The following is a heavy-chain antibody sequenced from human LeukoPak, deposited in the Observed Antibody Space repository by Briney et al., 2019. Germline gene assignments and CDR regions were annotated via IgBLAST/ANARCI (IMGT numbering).Heavy chain of an antibody. CDR3: AKSGLIYYDFWSGHFDY. CDR2: IQHDATDK. Sequence: GGSLRLSCAASGFTFSSYGMHWVRQAPGKGLEWVAFIQHDATDKFYADSVKGRFTVSRDNSKNTLFLQLNSLRPEDTAVYYCAKSGLIYYDFWSGHFDYWGLGTLVTVSS. V-gene: IGHV3-30*02. CDR1: GFTFSSYG. J-gene: IGHJ4*02. D-gene: IGHD3-3*01.